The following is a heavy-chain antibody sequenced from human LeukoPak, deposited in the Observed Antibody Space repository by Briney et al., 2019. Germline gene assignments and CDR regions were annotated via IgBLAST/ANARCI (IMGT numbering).Heavy chain of an antibody. CDR3: AKVGGTTVAYYFDY. CDR2: IVPIFGFA. Sequence: TVKVSCKASGGTLSNYAISWLRQAPGQGLEWLGGIVPIFGFANYAEKFEGRITIIADESTGTGYMELSSLTSEDTAVYYCAKVGGTTVAYYFDYWGQGTLVTVSS. V-gene: IGHV1-69*01. D-gene: IGHD4-23*01. J-gene: IGHJ4*02. CDR1: GGTLSNYA.